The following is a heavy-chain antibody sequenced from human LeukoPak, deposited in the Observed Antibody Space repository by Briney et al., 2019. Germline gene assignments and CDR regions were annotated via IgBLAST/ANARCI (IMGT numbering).Heavy chain of an antibody. CDR1: GYSFTSYW. CDR2: IYPGDSDT. CDR3: ARGVYYDILTGPAGNFGY. D-gene: IGHD3-9*01. J-gene: IGHJ4*02. Sequence: GESLKISCKGSGYSFTSYWIGWVRQMPGKGLEWMGIIYPGDSDTRYSPSFQGQVTISADKSVSTAYLQWSSLKASDTAMYYCARGVYYDILTGPAGNFGYWGQGTLVTVSS. V-gene: IGHV5-51*01.